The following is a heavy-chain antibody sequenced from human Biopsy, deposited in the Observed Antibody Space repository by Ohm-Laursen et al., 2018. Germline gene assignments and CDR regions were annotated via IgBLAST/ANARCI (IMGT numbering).Heavy chain of an antibody. CDR3: ARGRLRAVARFDY. J-gene: IGHJ4*02. CDR1: GGSFSGYY. V-gene: IGHV4-34*01. CDR2: INHSGGT. Sequence: TLSLTYAVYGGSFSGYYWSWIRQPPGKGLEWIGEINHSGGTNYNPSLKSRVTISVDTSKNQFSLKLSSVTAADTAVYYCARGRLRAVARFDYWGQGTLVTVSS. D-gene: IGHD6-19*01.